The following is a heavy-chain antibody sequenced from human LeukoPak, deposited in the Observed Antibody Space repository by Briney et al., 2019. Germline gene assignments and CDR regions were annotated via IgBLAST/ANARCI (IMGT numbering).Heavy chain of an antibody. CDR1: GGSISSYY. CDR3: ARVSVQLRYFDWLPETYYFDY. V-gene: IGHV4-59*01. Sequence: SETLSLTCTVSGGSISSYYWSWIRQPPGKGLEWIGYIYYSGSTNYNPSLKSRVTISVDTSKNQFSLKLSSVTAADTAVYYCARVSVQLRYFDWLPETYYFDYWGQGTLVTVSS. D-gene: IGHD3-9*01. CDR2: IYYSGST. J-gene: IGHJ4*02.